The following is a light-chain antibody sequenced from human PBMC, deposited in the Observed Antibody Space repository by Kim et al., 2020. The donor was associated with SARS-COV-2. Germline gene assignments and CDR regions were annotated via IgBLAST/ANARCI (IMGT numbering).Light chain of an antibody. CDR2: DAS. CDR1: QSVSSN. J-gene: IGKJ4*01. CDR3: QQYNKWPLT. V-gene: IGKV3-15*01. Sequence: VSPGEKATLSCRASQSVSSNLAWYQQKPGQAPRLLIYDASSRATAMPARFSGSGSGTEFTLTISGLQSEDFAVYYCQQYNKWPLTFGGGTKVDIK.